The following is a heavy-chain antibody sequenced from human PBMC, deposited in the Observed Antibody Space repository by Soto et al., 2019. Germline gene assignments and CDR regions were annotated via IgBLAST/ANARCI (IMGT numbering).Heavy chain of an antibody. J-gene: IGHJ3*02. D-gene: IGHD3-22*01. CDR1: GGSISSGGYY. CDR3: ARDRYYYDSSGTPWAFDI. V-gene: IGHV4-31*03. Sequence: SETLSLTCTVSGGSISSGGYYWSWIRQHPGKGLEWIGYIYYSGSTYYNPSLKSRVTISVDTSKNQFSLKLCSVTAADTAVYYCARDRYYYDSSGTPWAFDIWGQGTMVTVSS. CDR2: IYYSGST.